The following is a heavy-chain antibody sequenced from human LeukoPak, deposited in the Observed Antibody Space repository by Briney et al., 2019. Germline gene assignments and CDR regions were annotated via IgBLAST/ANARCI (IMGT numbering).Heavy chain of an antibody. D-gene: IGHD2-15*01. V-gene: IGHV3-21*04. CDR2: ISSSSSYI. Sequence: GGSLRLSCAASGFTFSSYSMNWVRQAPGKGLEWVSSISSSSSYIYYADSVKGRFIISRDNPKNTVYLQMNSLSAEDTAVYYCAKGPAPYCSGGSCYSPHWYFDLWGRGTLVTVSS. J-gene: IGHJ2*01. CDR1: GFTFSSYS. CDR3: AKGPAPYCSGGSCYSPHWYFDL.